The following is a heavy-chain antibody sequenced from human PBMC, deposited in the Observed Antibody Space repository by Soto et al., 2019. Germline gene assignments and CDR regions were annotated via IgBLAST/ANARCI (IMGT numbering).Heavy chain of an antibody. CDR1: GFTFSSYA. V-gene: IGHV3-30-3*01. D-gene: IGHD1-7*01. CDR2: ISYDGSNK. CDR3: ARDNWNYGRSIDY. Sequence: LRLSCAASGFTFSSYAMHWVRQAPGKGLEWVAVISYDGSNKYYADSVKGRFTISRDNSKNTLYLQMNSLRAEDTAVYYCARDNWNYGRSIDYWGQGTLVTVS. J-gene: IGHJ4*02.